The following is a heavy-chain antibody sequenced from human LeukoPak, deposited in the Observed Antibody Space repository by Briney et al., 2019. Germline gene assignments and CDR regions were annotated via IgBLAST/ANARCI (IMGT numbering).Heavy chain of an antibody. Sequence: SETLSLTCAVYGGSFSGYYWSWIRQPPGKGLEWIGEINHSGSTNYNPSLKSRVTIAVDTSKNQFSLKRSSVTAADTAVYYCASSGEHTDYYDSSGYDAFDIWGQGTMVTVSS. J-gene: IGHJ3*02. CDR2: INHSGST. CDR3: ASSGEHTDYYDSSGYDAFDI. V-gene: IGHV4-34*01. D-gene: IGHD3-22*01. CDR1: GGSFSGYY.